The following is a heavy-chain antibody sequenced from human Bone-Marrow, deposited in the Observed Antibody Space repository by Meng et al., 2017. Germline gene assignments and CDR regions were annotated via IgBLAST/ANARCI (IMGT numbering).Heavy chain of an antibody. V-gene: IGHV4-59*01. CDR2: IYYSGST. CDR3: ARDLGSGWGTSGDAFDI. J-gene: IGHJ3*02. D-gene: IGHD6-19*01. Sequence: SETLSLTCTVSGGSISSYYWSWIRQPPGKGLEWIGYIYYSGSTNYNSSLKSRVTVSVDTSKNQFSLKLSSVTAAGTAVYYCARDLGSGWGTSGDAFDIWGQGTMVTVSS. CDR1: GGSISSYY.